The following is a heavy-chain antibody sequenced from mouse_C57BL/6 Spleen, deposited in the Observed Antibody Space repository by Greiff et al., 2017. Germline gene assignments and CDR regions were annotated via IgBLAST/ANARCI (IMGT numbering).Heavy chain of an antibody. CDR3: ARDFSYDYDWRFAY. Sequence: QVQLQQPGAELVRPGSSVKLSCKASGYTFTSYWMDWVKQRPGQGLEWIGNIYPSDSETHYNQKFKDKATLTVDKSSSTAYMQLSSLTSEDSAVYYCARDFSYDYDWRFAYWGQGTLVTVSA. V-gene: IGHV1-61*01. CDR2: IYPSDSET. CDR1: GYTFTSYW. J-gene: IGHJ3*01. D-gene: IGHD2-4*01.